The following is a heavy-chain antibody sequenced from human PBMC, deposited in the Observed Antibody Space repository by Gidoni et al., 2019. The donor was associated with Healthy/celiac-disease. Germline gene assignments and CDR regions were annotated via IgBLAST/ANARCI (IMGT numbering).Heavy chain of an antibody. CDR3: ARGPGGSTVTTSYYFDY. J-gene: IGHJ4*02. V-gene: IGHV1-3*01. CDR1: GYTFTSYS. Sequence: QVQLVQSGAEVKKPGASVKISCTASGYTFTSYSMHWVRPAPGQRLEWMGWINAGNGNTKYSQKFQGRVTITRDTSASTAYMELSSLRSEDTAVYYCARGPGGSTVTTSYYFDYWGQGTLVTVSS. D-gene: IGHD4-17*01. CDR2: INAGNGNT.